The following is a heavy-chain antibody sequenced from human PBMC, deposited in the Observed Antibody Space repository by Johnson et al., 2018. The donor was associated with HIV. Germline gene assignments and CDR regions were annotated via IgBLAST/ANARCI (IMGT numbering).Heavy chain of an antibody. CDR1: GFTVSSNY. D-gene: IGHD3-22*01. J-gene: IGHJ3*02. V-gene: IGHV3-66*01. CDR2: IYSGGST. Sequence: VRLVESGGGLVQPGGSLRLSCVASGFTVSSNYMSWVRQAPGKGLEWVSVIYSGGSTYYAASVKARFTISRDNSKNTLYLQMNSLRAEDTAVYYCAASVYYYDSSGYNRWYVPDAFDIWGQGTMVTVSS. CDR3: AASVYYYDSSGYNRWYVPDAFDI.